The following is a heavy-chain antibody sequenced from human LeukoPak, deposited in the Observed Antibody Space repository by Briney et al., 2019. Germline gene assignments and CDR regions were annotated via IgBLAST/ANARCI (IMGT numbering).Heavy chain of an antibody. D-gene: IGHD6-19*01. J-gene: IGHJ6*03. V-gene: IGHV4-59*08. CDR1: GGSISNYY. Sequence: SETLSLTCTVSGGSISNYYWSWIRQPPGKGLEWIGYIYYSGSTNYNPSLKSRVTISVDTSKNQFSLKLSSVTAADTAVYYCARARRGWLVDYYYYYMDVWGKGTTVTVSS. CDR2: IYYSGST. CDR3: ARARRGWLVDYYYYYMDV.